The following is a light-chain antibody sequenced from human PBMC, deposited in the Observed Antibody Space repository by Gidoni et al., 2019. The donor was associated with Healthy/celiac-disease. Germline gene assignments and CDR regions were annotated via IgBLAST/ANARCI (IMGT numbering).Light chain of an antibody. CDR1: SSNIWAGYD. V-gene: IGLV1-40*01. CDR2: GNS. J-gene: IGLJ3*02. Sequence: QSVLTQPPSVSGAPGKRVTISCTGSSSNIWAGYDVHWYQQLPGTAPKLLIYGNSNRPSGVPDRFSGSKSGTSASLAITGLQAEDEADYYCQSYDSSLSGWVFGGGTKLTVL. CDR3: QSYDSSLSGWV.